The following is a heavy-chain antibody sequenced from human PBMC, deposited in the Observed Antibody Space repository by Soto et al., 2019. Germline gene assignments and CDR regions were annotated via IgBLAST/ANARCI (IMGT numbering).Heavy chain of an antibody. D-gene: IGHD1-1*01. CDR2: ISAHNGNT. CDR3: ARGRYGDY. Sequence: QVHLVQSGAEVKKPGASVKVSCKGSGYGFTTYGITWVRQAPGQGLEWMGWISAHNGNTNYARKLQGRVTVTRDTPTSTAYMELRSLSSDDTAVYYCARGRYGDYWGQGALVTVSS. J-gene: IGHJ4*02. V-gene: IGHV1-18*01. CDR1: GYGFTTYG.